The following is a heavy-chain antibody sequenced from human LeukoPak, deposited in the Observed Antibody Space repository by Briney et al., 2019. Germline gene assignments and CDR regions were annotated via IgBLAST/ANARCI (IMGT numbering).Heavy chain of an antibody. J-gene: IGHJ3*02. CDR2: IWYDGSQK. Sequence: GGSLRLSCAASGFSFSSHGMNWVRQAPGKGLEWVAVIWYDGSQKYYVDSVKGRFTISRDNSKNTLYLQMNSLGVEDTAEYYCTRLRSWAFDIWGQGTMVTVSS. V-gene: IGHV3-33*01. CDR1: GFSFSSHG. CDR3: TRLRSWAFDI.